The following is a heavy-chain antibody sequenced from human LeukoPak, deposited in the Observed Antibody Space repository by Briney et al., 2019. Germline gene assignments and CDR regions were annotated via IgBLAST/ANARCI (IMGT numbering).Heavy chain of an antibody. CDR1: GFNFSSYG. CDR3: AREKSYYSSTSCQTADYYYYYMDV. D-gene: IGHD2-2*01. Sequence: GGSLRLSFAASGFNFSSYGMHWVRPAPGKGPEWVAVIWYDGSNKYYADFVKGRFTIYRDNSKNTLYLQMNSLSAEDTAVYYCAREKSYYSSTSCQTADYYYYYMDVWGKGTTVTVSS. J-gene: IGHJ6*03. CDR2: IWYDGSNK. V-gene: IGHV3-33*01.